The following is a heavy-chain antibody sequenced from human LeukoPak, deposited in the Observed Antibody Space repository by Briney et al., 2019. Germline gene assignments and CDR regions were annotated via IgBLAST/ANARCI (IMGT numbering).Heavy chain of an antibody. CDR1: GITVSSKY. D-gene: IGHD3-10*01. Sequence: GGPLRLSCAPSGITVSSKYMSEAPQAPGKGLEWVAVIWNDGSIEYYANSVKGRFAISRDNSKNTLYLQMNSLRAEDTAVYYCARPTDGPGSYLIDYWGQGTLVTVSS. CDR3: ARPTDGPGSYLIDY. J-gene: IGHJ4*02. V-gene: IGHV3-33*08. CDR2: IWNDGSIE.